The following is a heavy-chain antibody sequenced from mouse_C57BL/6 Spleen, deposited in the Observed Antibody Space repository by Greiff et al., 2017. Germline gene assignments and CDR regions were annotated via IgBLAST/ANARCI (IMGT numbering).Heavy chain of an antibody. CDR3: ARDYDGYEGAMDY. CDR2: INPNNGGT. Sequence: EVKLQESGPELVKPGASVKMSCKASGYTFTDYNMHWVKQSHGKSLEWIGYINPNNGGTSYNQKFKGKATLTVNKSSSTAYMELRSLTSEDSAVYYCARDYDGYEGAMDYWGQGTSVTVSS. J-gene: IGHJ4*01. CDR1: GYTFTDYN. V-gene: IGHV1-22*01. D-gene: IGHD2-3*01.